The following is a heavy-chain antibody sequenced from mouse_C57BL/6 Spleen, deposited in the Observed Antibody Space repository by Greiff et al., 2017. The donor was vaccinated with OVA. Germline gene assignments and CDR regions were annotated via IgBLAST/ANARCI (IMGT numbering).Heavy chain of an antibody. V-gene: IGHV1-55*01. Sequence: QVQLQQPGAELVKPGASVKMSCKASGYTFTSYWITWVKQRPGQGLEWIGDIYPGSGSTNYNEKFKSKATLTVDTSSSTAYMQLSSLTSEDSAVYYCARSHNWDRRRFAYWGQGTLVTVSA. CDR3: ARSHNWDRRRFAY. D-gene: IGHD4-1*01. J-gene: IGHJ3*01. CDR2: IYPGSGST. CDR1: GYTFTSYW.